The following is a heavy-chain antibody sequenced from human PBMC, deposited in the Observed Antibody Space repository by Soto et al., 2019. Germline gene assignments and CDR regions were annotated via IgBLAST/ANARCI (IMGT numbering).Heavy chain of an antibody. V-gene: IGHV3-23*01. J-gene: IGHJ4*02. CDR1: GFTFSIHW. D-gene: IGHD3-10*01. CDR3: AKGSVRLPIDY. Sequence: PGGSLRLSCAASGFTFSIHWMHWVRQAPGKGLVWVSAIIGSGGSTYYADSVKGRFTISRDNSKNTLYLQMNSLRAEDTAVYYCAKGSVRLPIDYWGQGTLVTVSS. CDR2: IIGSGGST.